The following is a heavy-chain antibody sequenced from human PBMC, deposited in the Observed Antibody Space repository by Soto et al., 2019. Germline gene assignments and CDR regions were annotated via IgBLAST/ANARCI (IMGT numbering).Heavy chain of an antibody. CDR1: GYTFTSYG. CDR3: ARWDIVVVPAAMDYYYGMDV. D-gene: IGHD2-2*01. CDR2: ISAYNGNT. J-gene: IGHJ6*02. Sequence: SLKVSCKASGYTFTSYGISWVRQAPGQGLEWMGWISAYNGNTNYAQKLQGRVTMTTDTSTSTAYMELRSLRSDDTAVYYCARWDIVVVPAAMDYYYGMDVWGQGTTVTVS. V-gene: IGHV1-18*04.